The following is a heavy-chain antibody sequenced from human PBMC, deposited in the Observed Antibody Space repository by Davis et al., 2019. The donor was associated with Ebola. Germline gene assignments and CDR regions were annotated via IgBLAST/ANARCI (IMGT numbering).Heavy chain of an antibody. CDR1: RFTLSTYW. J-gene: IGHJ4*02. D-gene: IGHD2-15*01. Sequence: GESLKISCAASRFTLSTYWMHWVRQAPGKGLEWVANMKPDGSDKNYVDSVKGRFTISRDNAKNSLYLQMNSLRAEDTAVYYCARGPPEDVVVVVVAADYWGQGTLVTVSS. CDR2: MKPDGSDK. CDR3: ARGPPEDVVVVVVAADY. V-gene: IGHV3-7*01.